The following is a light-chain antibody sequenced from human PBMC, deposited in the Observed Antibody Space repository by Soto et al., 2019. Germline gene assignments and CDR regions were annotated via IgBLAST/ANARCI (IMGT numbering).Light chain of an antibody. CDR3: NSYTTSSTYV. Sequence: QSVLTQPASVSGSPGQSIAISCTGTSTDVGNYNYVSWYQQHPGRAPLLMIYDVSNRPSGVSDRFSGSKSGNTASLTISGLQPEDEADYYCNSYTTSSTYVFGTGTKLTVL. V-gene: IGLV2-14*03. J-gene: IGLJ1*01. CDR2: DVS. CDR1: STDVGNYNY.